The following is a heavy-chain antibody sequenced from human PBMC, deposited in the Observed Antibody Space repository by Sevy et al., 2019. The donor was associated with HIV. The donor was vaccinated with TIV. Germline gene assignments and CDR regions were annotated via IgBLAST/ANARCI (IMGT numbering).Heavy chain of an antibody. CDR1: GYTFTSYA. J-gene: IGHJ6*02. CDR3: AKDHYDYRTGYYGYYGMDV. D-gene: IGHD3-3*01. CDR2: INAGNGNT. Sequence: ASVKVSCKASGYTFTSYAMHWVRQAPGQRLEWMGWINAGNGNTKYSQKFQGRVTITRDTSASTAYMELSSLRSEDTAVYYCAKDHYDYRTGYYGYYGMDVWGQGTTVTVSS. V-gene: IGHV1-3*01.